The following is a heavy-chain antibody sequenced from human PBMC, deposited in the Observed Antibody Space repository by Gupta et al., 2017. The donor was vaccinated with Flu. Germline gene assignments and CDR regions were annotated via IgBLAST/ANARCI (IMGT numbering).Heavy chain of an antibody. CDR2: IIPIFGTA. V-gene: IGHV1-69*01. Sequence: QVQLVQSGAEVKKPWSSVKVSCKASGGPFSSYAICWVRPAPGQGLEWMGGIIPIFGTANYAQKFQGRVTITADESTSTAYMELSSLRSEDTAVYYCARDKLEVVVAATQGYFDYWGQGTLVTVSS. J-gene: IGHJ4*02. D-gene: IGHD2-15*01. CDR1: GGPFSSYA. CDR3: ARDKLEVVVAATQGYFDY.